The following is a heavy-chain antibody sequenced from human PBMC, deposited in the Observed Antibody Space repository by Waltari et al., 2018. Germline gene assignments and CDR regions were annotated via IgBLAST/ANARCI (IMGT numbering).Heavy chain of an antibody. CDR3: ARGVYYGSGSDPMVRGYYYGMDV. CDR2: IWYDGSNK. Sequence: QVQLVESGGGVVQPGRSLRLSCAASGFTFSSYGMHWVRQAPGKGLEWVAVIWYDGSNKYYADSGKGRFTISRDNSKNTLYLQMNSLRAEDTAVYYCARGVYYGSGSDPMVRGYYYGMDVWGQGTTVTVSS. J-gene: IGHJ6*02. CDR1: GFTFSSYG. V-gene: IGHV3-33*01. D-gene: IGHD3-10*01.